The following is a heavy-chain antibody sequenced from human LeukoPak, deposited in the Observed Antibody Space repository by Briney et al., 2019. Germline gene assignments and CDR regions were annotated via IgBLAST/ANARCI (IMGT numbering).Heavy chain of an antibody. CDR2: IYYSGST. J-gene: IGHJ4*02. V-gene: IGHV4-59*01. CDR3: ASYGDYSKLDY. D-gene: IGHD4-17*01. CDR1: GGSISSYY. Sequence: PSETLSLTCTVSGGSISSYYWSWIRQPPGKGLEWIGYIYYSGSTNYNPSLKSRVTISVDTSKNQFSLKLSSVTAADTAVYYCASYGDYSKLDYWGQGTLVTVSS.